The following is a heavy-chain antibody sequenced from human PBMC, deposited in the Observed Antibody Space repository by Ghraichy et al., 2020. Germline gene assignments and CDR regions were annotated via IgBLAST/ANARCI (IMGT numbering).Heavy chain of an antibody. V-gene: IGHV4-30-4*01. CDR1: SGSIRSSDYR. CDR3: ARLRMTTAVFDP. CDR2: IHYAGNA. D-gene: IGHD1-1*01. J-gene: IGHJ5*01. Sequence: SETLSLTCTISSGSIRSSDYRWSWVRQPPRGGLEWIGHIHYAGNAAHNPSLKSRISISIDMPKNQFSLRLTSVTAADTAMYYCARLRMTTAVFDPWGRGVQVTVSS.